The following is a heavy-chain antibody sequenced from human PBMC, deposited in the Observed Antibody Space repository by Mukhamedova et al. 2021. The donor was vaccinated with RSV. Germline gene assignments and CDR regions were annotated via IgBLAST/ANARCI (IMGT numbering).Heavy chain of an antibody. D-gene: IGHD3-9*01. Sequence: GGSNKYYADSVKGRFTISRDNSKNTLYLQMNSLRAEDTAVYYCARGHTILTGNPFDYWGQGTLVTVSS. J-gene: IGHJ4*02. V-gene: IGHV3-30*01. CDR3: ARGHTILTGNPFDY. CDR2: GGSNK.